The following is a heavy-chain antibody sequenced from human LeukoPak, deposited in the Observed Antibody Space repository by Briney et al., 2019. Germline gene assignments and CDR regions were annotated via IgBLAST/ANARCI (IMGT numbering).Heavy chain of an antibody. Sequence: GESLKISCKASEYTFTGYYMHWVRQAPGLGLEWMGWINPNSGGTNYAQKFQGRVTMTRDTSISTAYMELSRLRSDDTAVYYCARSSRIAVAGPDFDYWGQGTLVTVSS. CDR2: INPNSGGT. CDR1: EYTFTGYY. J-gene: IGHJ4*02. V-gene: IGHV1-2*02. CDR3: ARSSRIAVAGPDFDY. D-gene: IGHD6-19*01.